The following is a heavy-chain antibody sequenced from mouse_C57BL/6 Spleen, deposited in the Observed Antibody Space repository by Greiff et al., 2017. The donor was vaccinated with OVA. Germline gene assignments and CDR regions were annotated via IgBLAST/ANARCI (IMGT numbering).Heavy chain of an antibody. J-gene: IGHJ2*01. V-gene: IGHV1-82*01. CDR3: ARGGERDY. CDR2: IYPGDGDT. CDR1: GYAFSSSW. Sequence: QVQLQQSGPELVKPGASVKISCKASGYAFSSSWMNWVKQRPGKGLEWIGRIYPGDGDTNYNGKFKGKATLTADKSSSTAYMQLSSLTSEDSAVYFCARGGERDYWGQGTTLTVSS.